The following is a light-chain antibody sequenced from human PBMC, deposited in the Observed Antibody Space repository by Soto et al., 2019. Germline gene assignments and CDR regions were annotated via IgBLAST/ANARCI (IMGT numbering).Light chain of an antibody. V-gene: IGKV1-39*01. J-gene: IGKJ4*01. CDR1: QSISSY. Sequence: DIQMTQSPSSLSASVGDRVTITCRASQSISSYLNWYQQKPGKAPKLLIYAASSLQSGVPSRFSGSGSGTDFTLTISSLQPEDFATYYCQQSYSTPTITFGAGTKVEIK. CDR2: AAS. CDR3: QQSYSTPTIT.